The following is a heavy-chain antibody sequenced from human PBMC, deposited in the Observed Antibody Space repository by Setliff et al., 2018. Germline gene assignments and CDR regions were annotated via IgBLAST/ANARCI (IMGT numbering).Heavy chain of an antibody. D-gene: IGHD3-10*01. CDR1: GGTFSSYG. CDR3: ARVPQEALYYYGQGHYFDN. V-gene: IGHV1-69*05. J-gene: IGHJ4*02. Sequence: SVKVSCKASGGTFSSYGISWVRQAPGQGLEWLGGTIPNFGTTNYAQEFQGRVTIITDESTSTAYMELSSLRFEDTAVYYCARVPQEALYYYGQGHYFDNWGQGTLVTVSS. CDR2: TIPNFGTT.